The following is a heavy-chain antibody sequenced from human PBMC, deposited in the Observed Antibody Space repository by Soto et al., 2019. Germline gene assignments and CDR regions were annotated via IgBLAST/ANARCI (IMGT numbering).Heavy chain of an antibody. D-gene: IGHD6-13*01. V-gene: IGHV3-21*01. Sequence: GGSLRLSCAASGFTFSSYSMNWVRQAPGKGLEWVSSISSSSSYIYYADSVKGRFTISRDNAKNSLYLQMNSLRAEDTAVYYCARDGRVSEQQLFDYWGQGTLVTVSS. CDR2: ISSSSSYI. J-gene: IGHJ4*02. CDR1: GFTFSSYS. CDR3: ARDGRVSEQQLFDY.